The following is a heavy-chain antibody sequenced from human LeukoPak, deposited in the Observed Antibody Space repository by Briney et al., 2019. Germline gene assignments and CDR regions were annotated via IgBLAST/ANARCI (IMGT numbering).Heavy chain of an antibody. CDR1: GYTFTSYG. D-gene: IGHD2-15*01. CDR3: AREGGRYCSGGSCYSSNGWYGGLNY. CDR2: ISTYNGHT. J-gene: IGHJ4*02. V-gene: IGHV1-18*01. Sequence: ASVKVSCKASGYTFTSYGISWVRQAPGQGLEWMGRISTYNGHTNYARKVQGRVTMTTDTSTSTAYMELRSLRSDDTAVYYCAREGGRYCSGGSCYSSNGWYGGLNYWGQGTPVTVSS.